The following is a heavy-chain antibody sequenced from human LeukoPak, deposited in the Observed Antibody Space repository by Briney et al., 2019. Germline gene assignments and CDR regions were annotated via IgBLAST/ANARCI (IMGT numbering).Heavy chain of an antibody. CDR2: ISGSGSST. CDR3: AGTTRGELHYFDC. CDR1: GFTFSSYA. Sequence: GGSLRLSCAASGFTFSSYAMSWVRQAPGKGLEWVSTISGSGSSTYYADSVKGRFTISRDNSKNALYLQMNGLRAEDTAVYYCAGTTRGELHYFDCWGQGTLVTVSS. V-gene: IGHV3-23*01. D-gene: IGHD1-1*01. J-gene: IGHJ4*02.